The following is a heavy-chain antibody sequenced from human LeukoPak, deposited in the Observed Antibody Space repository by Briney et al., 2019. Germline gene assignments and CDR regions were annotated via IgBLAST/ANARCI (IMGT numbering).Heavy chain of an antibody. Sequence: QPGGSLRLSCAASGFTFSSYAMSWVRQAPGKGLEWVSAISGSGGSTYYADSVKGRFTISRDNAKNSLYLQMNSLRAEDTAVYYCARAARTYGPGSYPPIDAFDIWGQGTMVTVSS. CDR3: ARAARTYGPGSYPPIDAFDI. D-gene: IGHD3-10*01. CDR1: GFTFSSYA. J-gene: IGHJ3*02. V-gene: IGHV3-23*01. CDR2: ISGSGGST.